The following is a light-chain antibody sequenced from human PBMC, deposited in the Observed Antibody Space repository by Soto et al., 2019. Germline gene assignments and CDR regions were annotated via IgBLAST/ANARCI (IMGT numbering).Light chain of an antibody. CDR1: QDIRSY. V-gene: IGKV1-39*01. CDR3: QQGYTSRWT. Sequence: DIQMTQSPSSLSASVGDRVTVTCRAGQDIRSYLNWYQQKPGKAPQLLIYATSFLQIGVPSRFSASGSGTDFSLVITALQLEDSATYYCQQGYTSRWTSGHGTKVEI. CDR2: ATS. J-gene: IGKJ1*01.